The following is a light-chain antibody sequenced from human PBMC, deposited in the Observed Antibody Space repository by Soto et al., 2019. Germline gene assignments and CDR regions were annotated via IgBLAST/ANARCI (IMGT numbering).Light chain of an antibody. Sequence: DIVMTQTPLSSPVTLGQPASISCRSSQSLLHSDGNTYLSWLQQRPGQPPRLLIYKVFNRFSGGPDRFSGSGAGTDFTLKISRVEAVDVGIYYCMQATQFPITFGPGTKVDIK. V-gene: IGKV2-24*01. CDR3: MQATQFPIT. CDR2: KVF. CDR1: QSLLHSDGNTY. J-gene: IGKJ3*01.